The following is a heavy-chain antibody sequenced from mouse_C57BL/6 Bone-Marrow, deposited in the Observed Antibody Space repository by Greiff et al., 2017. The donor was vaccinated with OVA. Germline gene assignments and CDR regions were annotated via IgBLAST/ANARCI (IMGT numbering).Heavy chain of an antibody. CDR1: GYTFTDYY. D-gene: IGHD2-1*01. CDR2: IYPGSGNT. CDR3: AREGIYYGIAWFAY. Sequence: VKLMESGAELVRPGASVKLSCKASGYTFTDYYINWVKQRPGQGLEWIARIYPGSGNTYYNEKFKGKATLTAEKSSSTAYMQLSSLTSEDSAVYFCAREGIYYGIAWFAYWGQGTLVTVSA. J-gene: IGHJ3*01. V-gene: IGHV1-76*01.